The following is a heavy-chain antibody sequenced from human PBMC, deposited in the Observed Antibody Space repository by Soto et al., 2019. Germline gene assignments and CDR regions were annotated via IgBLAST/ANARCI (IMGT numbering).Heavy chain of an antibody. CDR2: IIPIFNST. CDR3: AREGRGKKAGYNGLVSLGY. D-gene: IGHD3-9*01. J-gene: IGHJ4*02. CDR1: GSRFSNYV. Sequence: QVHLLLQSGAEVKTPGSSLKVSCKVSGSRFSNYVISWVRQAPGHGLEWLGRIIPIFNSTKYAQSFQGRVTITADKSTSTASLELSSLRSDDTAVYYCAREGRGKKAGYNGLVSLGYWGQGTLVTVSS. V-gene: IGHV1-69*06.